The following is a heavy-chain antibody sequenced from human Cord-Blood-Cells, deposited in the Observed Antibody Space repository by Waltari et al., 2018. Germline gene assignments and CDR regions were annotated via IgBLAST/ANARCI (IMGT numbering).Heavy chain of an antibody. J-gene: IGHJ4*02. CDR1: GYTFTGYY. D-gene: IGHD6-19*01. CDR3: ARDGNWKGSSGWFHLDY. Sequence: QVQLVQSGAEVKKPGASVKVSCKASGYTFTGYYKHWVRQAPGQGLEWMGWINPNSGGTNYAQKFQGWVTMTRDTSISTAYMELSRLRSDDTAVYYCARDGNWKGSSGWFHLDYWGQGTLVTVSS. CDR2: INPNSGGT. V-gene: IGHV1-2*04.